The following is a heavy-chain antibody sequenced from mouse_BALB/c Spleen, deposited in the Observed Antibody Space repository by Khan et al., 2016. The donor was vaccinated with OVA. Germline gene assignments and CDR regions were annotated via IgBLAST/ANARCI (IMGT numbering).Heavy chain of an antibody. Sequence: EVELVESGGGLVQTGGSRKLSCAASGFTFSGFGMHWVRQAPEKGLVWVAYISSDSNTVYYADTVKGRFTISRDNPKNTLFLPMTSLRSEDTAMYYCARTGYYYFDYWRQGPTLTVSS. CDR2: ISSDSNTV. CDR1: GFTFSGFG. V-gene: IGHV5-17*02. J-gene: IGHJ2*01. CDR3: ARTGYYYFDY. D-gene: IGHD2-3*01.